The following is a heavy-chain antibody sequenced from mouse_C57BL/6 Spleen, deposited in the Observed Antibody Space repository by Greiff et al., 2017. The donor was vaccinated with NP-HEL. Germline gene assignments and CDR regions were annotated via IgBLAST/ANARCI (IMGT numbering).Heavy chain of an antibody. Sequence: QVQLQQPGAELVKPGASVKLSCKASGYTFTSYWMHWVKQRPGQGLEWIGMIHPNSGSTNYNEKFKSKATLTVDKSSSTAYMQLGSLTSEDSAVYYCAREGDGDSRFDYWGKGTMVTVSA. D-gene: IGHD2-13*01. J-gene: IGHJ3*01. CDR3: AREGDGDSRFDY. V-gene: IGHV1-64*01. CDR2: IHPNSGST. CDR1: GYTFTSYW.